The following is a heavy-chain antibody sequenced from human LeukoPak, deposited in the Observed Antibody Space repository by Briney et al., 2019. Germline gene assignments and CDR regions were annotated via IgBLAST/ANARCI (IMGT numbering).Heavy chain of an antibody. J-gene: IGHJ4*02. D-gene: IGHD4-23*01. V-gene: IGHV3-23*01. Sequence: PGGSLRLSCAASGFTFSTYAVNWVRQAPGKGLEWVSTISGSGDSTYYADSVKGRFTISRDNSKNTLYLQMNSLRAEDTAVYYCAKAVGKGLEGYWGQGTLVTVSS. CDR2: ISGSGDST. CDR1: GFTFSTYA. CDR3: AKAVGKGLEGY.